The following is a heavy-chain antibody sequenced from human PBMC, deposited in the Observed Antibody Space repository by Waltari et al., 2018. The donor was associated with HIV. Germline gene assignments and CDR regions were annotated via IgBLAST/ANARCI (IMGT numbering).Heavy chain of an antibody. CDR3: ARVVFKWGVREGVEQDY. J-gene: IGHJ4*02. Sequence: QVQLVQSGAEVKKPGASVKVSCKASGYTFTGYYMHWVRQAPGQGLEWRGWINPNSCGTNYAQKFQGRVTMTRDTSISTAYMELSRLRSDDTAVYYCARVVFKWGVREGVEQDYWGQGTLVTVSS. CDR2: INPNSCGT. V-gene: IGHV1-2*02. D-gene: IGHD6-6*01. CDR1: GYTFTGYY.